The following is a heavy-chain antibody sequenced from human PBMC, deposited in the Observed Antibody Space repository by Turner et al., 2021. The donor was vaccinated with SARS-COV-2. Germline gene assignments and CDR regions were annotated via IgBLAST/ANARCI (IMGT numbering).Heavy chain of an antibody. CDR1: GFTFSSYG. D-gene: IGHD2-8*01. V-gene: IGHV3-33*01. CDR2: IWYDGSNK. J-gene: IGHJ6*03. Sequence: QVQLVESGGAVVQPGRSLRLSCAASGFTFSSYGMHWVRQAPGKGLEWVAVIWYDGSNKYYADSVKGRFTISRDNSKNTLYLQMNSLRAEDTAVYYCARDPNAGYYYMDVWGKGTTVTVSS. CDR3: ARDPNAGYYYMDV.